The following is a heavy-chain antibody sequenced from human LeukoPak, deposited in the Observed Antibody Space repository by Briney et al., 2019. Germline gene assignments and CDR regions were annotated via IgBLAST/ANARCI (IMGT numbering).Heavy chain of an antibody. J-gene: IGHJ4*02. V-gene: IGHV3-53*01. D-gene: IGHD6-19*01. CDR1: GFTVSSNY. CDR2: IYSGGST. Sequence: GGSLRLSCAASGFTVSSNYMSWVRQAPGKGLEWVSVIYSGGSTYYADSVKGRFTISRDNSKNTLYLQMNSLRAGDTAVYYCAKVPWFYSSGWYDYWGQGTLVTVSS. CDR3: AKVPWFYSSGWYDY.